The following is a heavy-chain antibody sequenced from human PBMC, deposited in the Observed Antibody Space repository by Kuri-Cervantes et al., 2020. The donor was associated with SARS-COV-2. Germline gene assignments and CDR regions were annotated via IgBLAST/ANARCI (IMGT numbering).Heavy chain of an antibody. CDR2: LSGDSITT. Sequence: GGSLRLSCVASGFTFSRYSMNWVRQAPGKGLEFVSYLSGDSITTYFADSLKGRVTVSRDNAKNSLYLQMNSLRAEDTAVYYCARDSFGLRYFDWLSYFDYWGQGTLVTVSS. V-gene: IGHV3-48*01. CDR1: GFTFSRYS. D-gene: IGHD3-9*01. CDR3: ARDSFGLRYFDWLSYFDY. J-gene: IGHJ4*02.